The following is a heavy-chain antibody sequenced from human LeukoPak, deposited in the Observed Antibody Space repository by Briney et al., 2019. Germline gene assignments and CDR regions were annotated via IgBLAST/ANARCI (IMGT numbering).Heavy chain of an antibody. CDR2: IYTSCNT. D-gene: IGHD3-16*01. Sequence: SGTPSLTSTMSAGSIISGNYYCSWIRQPAGNGLEWIGLIYTSCNTNYNPSLKSQVTISLDTSNNHPSLQLSSLTAAYTAMYYCARVCRYDSWGSCAFDIWGQGTMVTVSS. J-gene: IGHJ3*02. CDR1: AGSIISGNYY. V-gene: IGHV4-61*02. CDR3: ARVCRYDSWGSCAFDI.